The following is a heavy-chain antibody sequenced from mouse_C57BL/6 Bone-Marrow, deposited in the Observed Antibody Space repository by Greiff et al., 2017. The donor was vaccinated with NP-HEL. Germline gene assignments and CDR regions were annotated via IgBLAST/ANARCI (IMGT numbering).Heavy chain of an antibody. D-gene: IGHD1-1*01. V-gene: IGHV1-52*01. CDR1: GYTFTSYW. CDR3: AREGDYYGSSPYWYFDV. Sequence: VQLQQPGAELVRPGSSVKLSCKASGYTFTSYWMHWVKQRPIQGLEWIGNIDPSDSETHYNQKFKDKATLTVDKSSSTAYMQLSSLTSEDSAVYYCAREGDYYGSSPYWYFDVWGTGTTVTVSS. J-gene: IGHJ1*03. CDR2: IDPSDSET.